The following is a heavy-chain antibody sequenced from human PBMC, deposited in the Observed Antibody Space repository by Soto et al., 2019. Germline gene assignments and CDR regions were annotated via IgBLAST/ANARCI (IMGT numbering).Heavy chain of an antibody. CDR1: GGSISSGGYS. D-gene: IGHD3-10*02. CDR2: IYYSGST. J-gene: IGHJ4*02. V-gene: IGHV4-31*11. CDR3: ARAMFGEFLFDY. Sequence: SETLSLTCAVSGGSISSGGYSWSWIRQPPGKGLEWIGYIYYSGSTYYNPSLKSRVTISVDTSKNQFSLKLSSVTAADTAVYYCARAMFGEFLFDYWGQGTLVTVSS.